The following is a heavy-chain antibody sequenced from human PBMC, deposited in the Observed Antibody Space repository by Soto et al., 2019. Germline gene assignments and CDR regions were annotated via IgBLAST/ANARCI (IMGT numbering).Heavy chain of an antibody. D-gene: IGHD7-27*01. V-gene: IGHV3-23*01. CDR2: ISGNGSST. CDR1: GFTFSSYT. J-gene: IGHJ4*02. Sequence: GGSLRLSCAASGFTFSSYTMSWVRQAPGKGLEWVSTISGNGSSTYSADSVKGRFTISRDNSKNTLYLQMNSLRVEDTAIYYCAKAWGIDYWGQGTLVTVSS. CDR3: AKAWGIDY.